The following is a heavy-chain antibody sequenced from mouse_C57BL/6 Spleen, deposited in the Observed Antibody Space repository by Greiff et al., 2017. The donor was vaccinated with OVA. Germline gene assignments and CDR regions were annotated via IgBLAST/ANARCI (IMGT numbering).Heavy chain of an antibody. J-gene: IGHJ4*01. Sequence: VQLQQPGAELVKPGASVTLSCQASGYTFTRYWMHWVKQRPGQGLEWIGMIHPNSGSTNYNEKFKSKATLTVDKSSSTAYMQLSSLTSEDSAVYYCARPLYYAMDYWGQGTSVTVSS. V-gene: IGHV1-64*01. CDR1: GYTFTRYW. CDR3: ARPLYYAMDY. CDR2: IHPNSGST.